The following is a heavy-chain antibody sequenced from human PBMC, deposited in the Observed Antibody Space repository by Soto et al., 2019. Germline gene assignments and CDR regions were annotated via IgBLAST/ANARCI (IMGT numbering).Heavy chain of an antibody. CDR2: ISGSGGTT. J-gene: IGHJ3*01. Sequence: GGSLRLSXAASGFTFNTYAMNWVRQAPGKGLEWVASISGSGGTTYYADSVKGRFTVSRDTSKSTLFLQMNSLSAEDTAVYYCAKGFIVVVTAIRPDDNFDVWGQGTMVTVSS. CDR1: GFTFNTYA. CDR3: AKGFIVVVTAIRPDDNFDV. V-gene: IGHV3-23*01. D-gene: IGHD2-21*02.